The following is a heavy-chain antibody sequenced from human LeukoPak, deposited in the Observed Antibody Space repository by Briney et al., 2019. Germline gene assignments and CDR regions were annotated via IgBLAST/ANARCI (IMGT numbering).Heavy chain of an antibody. CDR3: ARDPANSSSWSYYYYYYMDV. V-gene: IGHV3-30*04. CDR2: ISYDGSNK. D-gene: IGHD6-13*01. J-gene: IGHJ6*03. CDR1: GFPFSSYA. Sequence: GGSLRLSCAASGFPFSSYAMHWVRQAPGKGLEWVAVISYDGSNKYYADSVKGRFTISRDNSKNTLYLQMNSLRAEDTAVYYCARDPANSSSWSYYYYYYMDVWGKGTTVTVSS.